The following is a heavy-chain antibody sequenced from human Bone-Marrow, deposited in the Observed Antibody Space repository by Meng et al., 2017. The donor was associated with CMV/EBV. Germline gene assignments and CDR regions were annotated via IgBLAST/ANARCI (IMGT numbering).Heavy chain of an antibody. D-gene: IGHD1-26*01. Sequence: GESLKISCAASGFTFDNYGMSWVRQAPGKGLEWVSGISWNGGNTTYADSVKGRFTISRDNAKNSLYLQMNSLRAEDTALYYCARDATGSWELNDWGQGTLVTVFS. CDR2: ISWNGGNT. CDR1: GFTFDNYG. V-gene: IGHV3-20*04. CDR3: ARDATGSWELND. J-gene: IGHJ4*02.